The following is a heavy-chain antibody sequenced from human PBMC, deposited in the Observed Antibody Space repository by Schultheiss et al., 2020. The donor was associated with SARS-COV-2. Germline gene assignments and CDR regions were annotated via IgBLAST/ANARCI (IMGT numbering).Heavy chain of an antibody. CDR1: GGSISSGGYY. CDR3: ARVVPAAGWFDP. V-gene: IGHV4-31*03. CDR2: IYYSGST. D-gene: IGHD2-2*01. J-gene: IGHJ5*02. Sequence: LRLSCTVSGGSISSGGYYWSWIRQHPGKGLEWIGYIYYSGSTNYNPSLKSRVTMSVDTSKNQFSLKLSSVTAADTAVYYCARVVPAAGWFDPWGQGTLVTVSS.